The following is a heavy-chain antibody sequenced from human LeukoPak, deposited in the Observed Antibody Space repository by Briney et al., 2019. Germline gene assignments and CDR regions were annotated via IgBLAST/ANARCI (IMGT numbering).Heavy chain of an antibody. CDR3: AKAIATDYDLYYYYGMDV. CDR2: ISYDGSNK. V-gene: IGHV3-30*18. J-gene: IGHJ6*02. D-gene: IGHD4-17*01. Sequence: GGSLRLSCGASGFTFSSYGMHWVRQAPGKGLEWVAVISYDGSNKYYADSVKGRFTISRDNSKNTLYLQMNSLRAEDTAVYYCAKAIATDYDLYYYYGMDVWGQGTTVTVSS. CDR1: GFTFSSYG.